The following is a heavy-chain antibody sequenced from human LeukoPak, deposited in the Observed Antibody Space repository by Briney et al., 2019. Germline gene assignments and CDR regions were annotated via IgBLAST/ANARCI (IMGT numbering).Heavy chain of an antibody. CDR2: INHSGSA. CDR1: GGSFSGYY. J-gene: IGHJ3*02. Sequence: SETLSLTCAVYGGSFSGYYWSWIRQPPGKGLEWIGEINHSGSANYNPSLKSRVTISVDTSKNQFSLKLSSVTAADTAVYYCAVRYYDILTGHAFDIWGQGTMVTVSS. V-gene: IGHV4-34*01. D-gene: IGHD3-9*01. CDR3: AVRYYDILTGHAFDI.